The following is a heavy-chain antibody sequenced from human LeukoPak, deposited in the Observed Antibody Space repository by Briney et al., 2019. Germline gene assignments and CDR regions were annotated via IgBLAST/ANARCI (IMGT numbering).Heavy chain of an antibody. V-gene: IGHV4-59*01. CDR2: VYYSGST. CDR1: GGSISGYY. D-gene: IGHD2-8*01. Sequence: SETLSLTCTVSGGSISGYYWSWMRQPPGKGLEYIGYVYYSGSTNYNPSLKSRVTISVETSKNQFSLKLYSVTAADTAVYYCARDLANGGMDVRGQGTTVTVSS. CDR3: ARDLANGGMDV. J-gene: IGHJ6*02.